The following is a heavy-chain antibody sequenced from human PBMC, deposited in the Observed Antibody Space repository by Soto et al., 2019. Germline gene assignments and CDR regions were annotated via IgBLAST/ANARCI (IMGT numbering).Heavy chain of an antibody. CDR2: INPSGGST. CDR3: ARDVARITIFGVANNWFDP. J-gene: IGHJ5*02. D-gene: IGHD3-3*01. Sequence: ASVKVSCKASGYTFTSYYMHWVRQAPGQGLEWMGIINPSGGSTSYAQKFQGRVTMTRDTSTSTVYMELSSLRSEDTAVYYCARDVARITIFGVANNWFDPWGQGTLVTVSS. V-gene: IGHV1-46*01. CDR1: GYTFTSYY.